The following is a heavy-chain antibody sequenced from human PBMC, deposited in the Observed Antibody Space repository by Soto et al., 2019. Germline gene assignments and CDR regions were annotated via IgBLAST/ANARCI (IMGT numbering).Heavy chain of an antibody. V-gene: IGHV1-46*01. CDR1: GYTFTSYY. D-gene: IGHD5-18*01. CDR3: ARDRVSYGGLEGLDY. Sequence: ASVKVSCKASGYTFTSYYMHWVRQAPGQGLEWMGIINPSGGSTSYAQKFQGRVTMTRDTSTSTVYMELSSLRSEDTAVYYCARDRVSYGGLEGLDYWGQGTLVTVSS. J-gene: IGHJ4*02. CDR2: INPSGGST.